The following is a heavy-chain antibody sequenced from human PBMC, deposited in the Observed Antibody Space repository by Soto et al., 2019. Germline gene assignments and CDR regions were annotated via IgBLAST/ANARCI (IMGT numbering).Heavy chain of an antibody. V-gene: IGHV2-70*12. J-gene: IGHJ5*01. D-gene: IGHD6-19*01. CDR1: GFSLASSGMC. CDR2: ICWDDDK. Sequence: SGPTLVNPTQTLTLTCTFSGFSLASSGMCVSWIRQPPGKALEWLAFICWDDDKEYSTSLKTRLTVSKDTSKNQVVLTMTNVDPVDTATYYCAHSGRAVAGTLLFDSWGQGTLVPVSS. CDR3: AHSGRAVAGTLLFDS.